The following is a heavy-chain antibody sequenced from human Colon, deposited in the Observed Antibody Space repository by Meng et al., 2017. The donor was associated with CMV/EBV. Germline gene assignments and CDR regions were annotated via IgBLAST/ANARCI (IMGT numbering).Heavy chain of an antibody. V-gene: IGHV3-11*01. CDR2: ISSSGRTI. D-gene: IGHD6-25*01. Sequence: GGSLRLSCAASGFSFNDYSMSWIRQAPGKGLEWISYISSSGRTIYYADSVRGRFTISRDNARNSLFLQMHTLRADDTAVYYCVRTLAAATGWFDPWGQGTLVTVSS. CDR1: GFSFNDYS. CDR3: VRTLAAATGWFDP. J-gene: IGHJ5*02.